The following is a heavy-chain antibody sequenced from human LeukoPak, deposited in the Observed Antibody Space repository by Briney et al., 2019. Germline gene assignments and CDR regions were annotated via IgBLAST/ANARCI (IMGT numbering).Heavy chain of an antibody. CDR2: FSYSGIT. J-gene: IGHJ4*02. V-gene: IGHV4-39*01. CDR3: ARKLTGIYFDY. CDR1: GGSISSSSFY. Sequence: SETLSLTCTVSGGSISSSSFYWGWIRQPPGKGLEWIGTFSYSGITYYNPSLKSRVTMSVDTSKNQFSLKLSSVTAADTAVYYCARKLTGIYFDYWGQGTLVTVSS. D-gene: IGHD3-10*01.